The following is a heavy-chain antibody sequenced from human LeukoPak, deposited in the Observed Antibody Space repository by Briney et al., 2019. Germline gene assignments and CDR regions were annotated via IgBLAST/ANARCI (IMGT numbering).Heavy chain of an antibody. D-gene: IGHD2-2*01. V-gene: IGHV3-53*01. CDR2: IYSGGST. J-gene: IGHJ6*03. Sequence: PGGSLRLSCAASGFTVSSNYMSWVRQAPGKGLEWVSVIYSGGSTYYADSVKGRFTISRDNSKNTLYLQMNSLRAEDTAVYYCARSVAPAAISYYMDVWGKGTTVTVSS. CDR3: ARSVAPAAISYYMDV. CDR1: GFTVSSNY.